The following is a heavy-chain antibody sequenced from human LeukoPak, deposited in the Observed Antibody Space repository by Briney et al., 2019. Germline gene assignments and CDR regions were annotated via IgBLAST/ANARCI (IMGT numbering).Heavy chain of an antibody. J-gene: IGHJ4*02. CDR2: ISGSGGST. CDR1: GFTFSSYA. CDR3: AKDQSLSTTMMFDY. V-gene: IGHV3-23*01. Sequence: GGSLRLSCAASGFTFSSYAMTWVRQAPGKGLEWVSAISGSGGSTYYADSVKGRFTISRDNSRNTLYLQMSSLRAEDTAVYYCAKDQSLSTTMMFDYWGQGTLVTVSS. D-gene: IGHD3-22*01.